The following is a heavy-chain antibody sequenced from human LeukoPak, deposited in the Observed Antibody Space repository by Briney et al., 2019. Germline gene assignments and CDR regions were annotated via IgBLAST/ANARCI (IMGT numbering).Heavy chain of an antibody. CDR2: VHLSGTT. J-gene: IGHJ2*01. CDR3: AIMTRVVHVFWYFDL. CDR1: GGSIMTTNW. Sequence: SGTLSLTCAVSGGSIMTTNWWSGGRQPPGKGVEGIGEVHLSGTTYYNPSLKRGVAISVDTSNNQFSLRLSSVTAADTAVYYCAIMTRVVHVFWYFDLWGRGTLVTVSS. V-gene: IGHV4-4*02. D-gene: IGHD4-23*01.